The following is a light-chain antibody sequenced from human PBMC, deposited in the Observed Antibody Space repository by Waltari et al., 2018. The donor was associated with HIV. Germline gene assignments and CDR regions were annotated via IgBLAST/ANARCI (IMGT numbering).Light chain of an antibody. V-gene: IGKV3-20*01. CDR1: QSVSNNY. CDR2: SAS. CDR3: QQYCCSPLT. J-gene: IGKJ4*01. Sequence: EIVLTQSPATLSLSPGERATLSCRASQSVSNNYLAWYQQKPGQAPRLLINSASSRATGIPDRFSGSGSGTDFTLTINRLEPEDFAVYYCQQYCCSPLTFGGGTKVEIK.